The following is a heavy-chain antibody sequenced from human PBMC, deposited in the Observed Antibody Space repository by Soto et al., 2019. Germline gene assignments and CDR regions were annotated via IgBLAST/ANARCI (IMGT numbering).Heavy chain of an antibody. D-gene: IGHD3-10*01. Sequence: VQLVESGGGVVQPGRSLRLSCAASGFTFSNYGMHWVRQAPGKGLEWVAVIWFDGSYKYYADSVKGRFTISRDNSKNTLYLQMSSLRAEDKAADYCARPPDDNRAYSGDFYYGMDVWGQGTTVTVSS. CDR2: IWFDGSYK. CDR1: GFTFSNYG. J-gene: IGHJ6*02. CDR3: ARPPDDNRAYSGDFYYGMDV. V-gene: IGHV3-33*01.